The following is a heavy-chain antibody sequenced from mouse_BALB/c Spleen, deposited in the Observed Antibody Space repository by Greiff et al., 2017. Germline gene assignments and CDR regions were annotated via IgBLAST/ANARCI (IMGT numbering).Heavy chain of an antibody. CDR1: GFTFSSFG. Sequence: EVQGVESGGGLVQPGGSRKLSCAASGFTFSSFGMHWVRQAPEKGLEWVAYISSGSSTIYYADTVKGRFTISRDNPKNTLFLQMTSLRSEDTAMYYCARTPYYGTYYFDDWGEGTTLTVSS. CDR3: ARTPYYGTYYFDD. D-gene: IGHD2-10*01. J-gene: IGHJ2*01. V-gene: IGHV5-17*02. CDR2: ISSGSSTI.